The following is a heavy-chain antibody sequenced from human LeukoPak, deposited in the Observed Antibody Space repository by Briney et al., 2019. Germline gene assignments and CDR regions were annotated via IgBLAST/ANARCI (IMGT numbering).Heavy chain of an antibody. CDR3: ASQYGSGSYYNYYGMDV. CDR1: GVTFSSYA. CDR2: IIPILGIA. V-gene: IGHV1-69*04. Sequence: SVKVFCQASGVTFSSYAISWVRQAPGQGLEWMGRIIPILGIANYAQKFQGRVTITADKSTSTAYMELSSLRSEDTAVYYCASQYGSGSYYNYYGMDVWDQGTTVTVSS. D-gene: IGHD3-10*01. J-gene: IGHJ6*02.